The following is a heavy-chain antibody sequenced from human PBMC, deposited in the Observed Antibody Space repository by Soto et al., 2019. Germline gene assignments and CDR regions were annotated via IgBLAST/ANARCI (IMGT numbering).Heavy chain of an antibody. CDR1: GFTFSSYG. J-gene: IGHJ3*01. Sequence: QVQLVESGGGVVQPGRSLRLSCAASGFTFSSYGMHWVRQAPGKGLEWVAVISYDGSNKYYADSVKGRFTISRDNSKNTLYLQMNSLRAEDTAVYYCARDRGPMVKSGAFAVWGQGTMVTVSS. CDR3: ARDRGPMVKSGAFAV. CDR2: ISYDGSNK. V-gene: IGHV3-30*03. D-gene: IGHD5-18*01.